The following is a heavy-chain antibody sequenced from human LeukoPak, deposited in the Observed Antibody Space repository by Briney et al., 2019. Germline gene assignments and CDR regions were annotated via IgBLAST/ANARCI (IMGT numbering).Heavy chain of an antibody. D-gene: IGHD3-22*01. CDR2: INHSGST. V-gene: IGHV4-34*01. CDR1: GGSFSGYY. CDR3: ARTSSGYYYLMYY. Sequence: SETLSLTCAVYGGSFSGYYWSWIRQPPGKGLEWIGEINHSGSTNYNPSLKSRVTISVDTSKNQFSLKLSSVTAAGTAVYYCARTSSGYYYLMYYWGQGTLVTVSS. J-gene: IGHJ4*02.